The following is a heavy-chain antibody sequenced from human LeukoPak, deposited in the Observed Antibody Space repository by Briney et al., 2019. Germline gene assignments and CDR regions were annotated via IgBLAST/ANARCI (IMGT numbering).Heavy chain of an antibody. D-gene: IGHD4-17*01. V-gene: IGHV4-61*05. CDR3: TRMTTGHDY. J-gene: IGHJ4*02. CDR1: GGSISSSSYY. CDR2: INHSGYT. Sequence: SETLSLTCTVSGGSISSSSYYWSWVRQTPGKGLEWIGEINHSGYTNDSPSLKSRVTLSIDTSRKQFSLNLRSVTVADSGIYYCTRMTTGHDYWGQGTLVTVSS.